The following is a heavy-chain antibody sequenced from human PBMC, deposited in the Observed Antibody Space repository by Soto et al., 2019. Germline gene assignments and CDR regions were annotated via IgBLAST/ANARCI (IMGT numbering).Heavy chain of an antibody. J-gene: IGHJ4*02. Sequence: ETLSLTCTVSGGSISSYYWSWIRQPPGKGLEWIGYIYYSGSTNYNPSLKSRVTISVDTSKNQFSLKLSSVTAADTAVYYCARATQTVVAATFDYWGQGTLVTVSS. CDR3: ARATQTVVAATFDY. V-gene: IGHV4-59*01. CDR2: IYYSGST. CDR1: GGSISSYY. D-gene: IGHD2-15*01.